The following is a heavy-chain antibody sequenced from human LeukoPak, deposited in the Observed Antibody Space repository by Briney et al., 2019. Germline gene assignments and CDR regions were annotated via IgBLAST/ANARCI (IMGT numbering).Heavy chain of an antibody. V-gene: IGHV4-61*01. CDR1: GGSVSSGSYY. Sequence: SETLSLTCTVSGGSVSSGSYYWSWIRQPPGKGLEWIGYIYYSGSTNYNPSLKSRVTISVDTSKNQFSLKLSSVTAADTAVYYCARDSAPYYDILTGYFAAEYYFDHWGQGTLVTVSS. D-gene: IGHD3-9*01. CDR3: ARDSAPYYDILTGYFAAEYYFDH. CDR2: IYYSGST. J-gene: IGHJ4*02.